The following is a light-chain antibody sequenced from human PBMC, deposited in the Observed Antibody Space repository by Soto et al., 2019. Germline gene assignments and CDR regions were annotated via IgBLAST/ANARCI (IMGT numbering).Light chain of an antibody. CDR2: NAS. CDR1: QSVSSSY. J-gene: IGKJ1*01. V-gene: IGKV3D-20*02. Sequence: EIMLTQSPGTLSLSPGERATISCRASQSVSSSYLAWYQQKPGQAHRLLSYNASNRYTGSPDRFSGSGAGTDFSLTTSSLEREDFVLYYCQHRHILIRTFGQGTKVDIK. CDR3: QHRHILIRT.